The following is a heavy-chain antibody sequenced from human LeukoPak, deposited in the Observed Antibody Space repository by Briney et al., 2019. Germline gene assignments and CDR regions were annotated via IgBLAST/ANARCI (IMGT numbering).Heavy chain of an antibody. V-gene: IGHV1-69*04. CDR1: GGTFSSYA. D-gene: IGHD2-15*01. J-gene: IGHJ5*02. CDR2: IIPILGIA. CDR3: ARVCYRNWFDP. Sequence: SVKVSCNASGGTFSSYAISWVRHAPGQGLEWMGRIIPILGIANYAQKFQGRVTITADKSTSTAYMELSSLRSEDTAVYYCARVCYRNWFDPWGQGTLVTVSS.